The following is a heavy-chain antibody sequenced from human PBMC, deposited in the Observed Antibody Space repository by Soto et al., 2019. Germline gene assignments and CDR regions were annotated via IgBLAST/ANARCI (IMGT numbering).Heavy chain of an antibody. CDR2: IYHSGST. D-gene: IGHD3-3*01. CDR3: ARDLGTADKYYDFWSGYDESYYYYGMDV. V-gene: IGHV4-38-2*02. CDR1: CYSISSGYY. Sequence: SETLSLTCAVSCYSISSGYYWGWIRQPPGKGLEWIGSIYHSGSTYYNPSLKSRVTISVDTSRNQFSLKLSSVTAADTAVYYCARDLGTADKYYDFWSGYDESYYYYGMDVWGQGTTVTVSS. J-gene: IGHJ6*02.